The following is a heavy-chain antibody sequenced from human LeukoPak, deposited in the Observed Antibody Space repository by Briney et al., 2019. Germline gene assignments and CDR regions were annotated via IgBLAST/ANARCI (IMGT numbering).Heavy chain of an antibody. CDR2: ISSSSSYI. Sequence: PGGSLRLSCAASGFTFSSYSMNWVRQAPGKGLEWVSSISSSSSYIYYADSVKGRFTISRDNAKNSLYLQMNSLRAEDTAVYYCARDYYDNSGYPGFDPWGQGTLVTVSS. J-gene: IGHJ5*02. CDR3: ARDYYDNSGYPGFDP. CDR1: GFTFSSYS. V-gene: IGHV3-21*01. D-gene: IGHD3-22*01.